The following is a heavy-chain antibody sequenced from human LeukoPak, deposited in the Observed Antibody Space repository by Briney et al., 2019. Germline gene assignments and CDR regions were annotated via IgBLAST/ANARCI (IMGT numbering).Heavy chain of an antibody. D-gene: IGHD6-6*01. CDR1: GYSFTSYC. CDR2: IYPGDSDT. Sequence: GESLKTSCKGSGYSFTSYCIGWVRQMPGKGLEWIGIIYPGDSDTRYSPSFQGQVTVSADKSITTAYLQWSSLKAPDSAMYYCAKVDGDKQVVRWFDSWGQGTLVTVSS. CDR3: AKVDGDKQVVRWFDS. V-gene: IGHV5-51*01. J-gene: IGHJ5*01.